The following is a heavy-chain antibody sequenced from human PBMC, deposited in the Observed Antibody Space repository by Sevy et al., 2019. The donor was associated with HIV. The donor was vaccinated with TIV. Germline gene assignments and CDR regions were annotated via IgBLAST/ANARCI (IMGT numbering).Heavy chain of an antibody. V-gene: IGHV4-34*01. CDR3: ARGGKSGYFFDL. CDR1: GGSFTDSY. D-gene: IGHD3-10*01. CDR2: INEDGGT. Sequence: SETLSLTCAVFGGSFTDSYWTWIRQPPAKGLEWIGEINEDGGTNYTPFLRGRVTISIDTSKNQFSLSLRSATAADTAMYYCARGGKSGYFFDLWGQWTLVTVSS. J-gene: IGHJ4*02.